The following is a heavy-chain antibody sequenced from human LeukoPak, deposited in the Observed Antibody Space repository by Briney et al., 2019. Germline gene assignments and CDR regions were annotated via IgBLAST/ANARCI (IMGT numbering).Heavy chain of an antibody. CDR2: ISSSSIYI. J-gene: IGHJ1*01. Sequence: GGSLRLSCAASGFTFSSYSMNWVRQAPGKGLEWVSSISSSSIYIYYADSVKGRFTISRDNSKNTLYLQMNSLRAEDTAVYYCAKDQGGSFGGRFQHWGQGTLVTVSS. CDR3: AKDQGGSFGGRFQH. CDR1: GFTFSSYS. V-gene: IGHV3-21*01. D-gene: IGHD1-26*01.